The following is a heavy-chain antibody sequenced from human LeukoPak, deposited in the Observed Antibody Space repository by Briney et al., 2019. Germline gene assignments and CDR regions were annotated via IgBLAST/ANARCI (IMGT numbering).Heavy chain of an antibody. J-gene: IGHJ4*02. Sequence: QPGRSLRLSCAASGFTFSSYAMHWVRQAPGKGLEWVAVISYDGSNKYYADSVKGRFTISRDNSKNTLYLQMNSLRAEDTAVYYCARGYLTGYFDYWGQGTLVTVSS. CDR3: ARGYLTGYFDY. V-gene: IGHV3-30-3*01. CDR2: ISYDGSNK. CDR1: GFTFSSYA. D-gene: IGHD1-20*01.